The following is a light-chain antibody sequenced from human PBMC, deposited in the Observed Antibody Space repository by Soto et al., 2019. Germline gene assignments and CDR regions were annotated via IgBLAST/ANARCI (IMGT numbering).Light chain of an antibody. CDR1: SSDVGGYIY. CDR2: DVN. Sequence: QSALTQPRSVSGSPGQSVTITCTGTSSDVGGYIYVSWYQQHPGKAPKLMIYDVNQRPSGVPDRFSGSRSGNTASLTISGLQAEDEADYHCCSYAAAYRYVLFGTGTKLTVL. CDR3: CSYAAAYRYVL. V-gene: IGLV2-11*01. J-gene: IGLJ2*01.